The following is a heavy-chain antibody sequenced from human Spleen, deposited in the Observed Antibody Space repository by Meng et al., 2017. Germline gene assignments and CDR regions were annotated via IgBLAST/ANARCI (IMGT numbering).Heavy chain of an antibody. Sequence: SETLSLTCTVSGGSVSSNRDYWSWIRQPPGKGLEWIGYLYYSGRTNYNPSLKSRVTISVDTSKNQFSLKLSSVTAADTAVYYCARTKDYYGSGSYYSSFDYWGQGTLVTVSS. CDR1: GGSVSSNRDY. D-gene: IGHD3-10*01. J-gene: IGHJ4*02. CDR3: ARTKDYYGSGSYYSSFDY. CDR2: LYYSGRT. V-gene: IGHV4-61*01.